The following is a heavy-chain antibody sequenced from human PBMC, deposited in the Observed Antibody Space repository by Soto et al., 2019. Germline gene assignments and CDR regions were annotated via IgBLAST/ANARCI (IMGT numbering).Heavy chain of an antibody. CDR1: GFTFSSYE. CDR2: ISSSGSTK. J-gene: IGHJ6*02. CDR3: ARVPRNFYYNGMDV. V-gene: IGHV3-48*03. Sequence: QPGGSLRLSCEVSGFTFSSYEMNWVRQAPGKGLEWVSYISSSGSTKNYADSVKGRFTISRDNVKNSLYLQMNSLRAEDTAVYYCARVPRNFYYNGMDVWGQGTTVTVSS.